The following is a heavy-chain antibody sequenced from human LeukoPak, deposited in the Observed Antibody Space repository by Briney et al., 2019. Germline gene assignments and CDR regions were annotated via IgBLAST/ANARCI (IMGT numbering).Heavy chain of an antibody. V-gene: IGHV4-61*02. CDR2: IYTSGST. CDR3: ARVLGSGWYYFDY. D-gene: IGHD6-13*01. J-gene: IGHJ4*02. Sequence: PSETLSLTCTVSGGSISSGSYYWSWIRQPAGRGLEWIRRIYTSGSTDYNPSLESRAAISVDTSKNQSSLELSSVTAADTAVYYCARVLGSGWYYFDYWGQGTLVTVSS. CDR1: GGSISSGSYY.